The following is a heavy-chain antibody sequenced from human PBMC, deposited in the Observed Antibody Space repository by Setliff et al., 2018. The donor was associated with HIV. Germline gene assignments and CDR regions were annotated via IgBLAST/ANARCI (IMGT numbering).Heavy chain of an antibody. CDR2: IYHSGST. Sequence: PSETLSLTCAVSGYSISSGYYWGWIRQPPGKGLEWIGSIYHSGSTYDSPSLKSRVTMSVDTSKNQFSLKLSSVTAADTAIYYCARRIYGNNPYFDYWSQGTLVTVSS. D-gene: IGHD4-17*01. J-gene: IGHJ4*02. CDR1: GYSISSGYY. CDR3: ARRIYGNNPYFDY. V-gene: IGHV4-38-2*01.